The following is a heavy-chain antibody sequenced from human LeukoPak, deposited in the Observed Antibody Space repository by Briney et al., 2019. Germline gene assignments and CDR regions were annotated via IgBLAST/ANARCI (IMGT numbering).Heavy chain of an antibody. CDR2: IYYSGST. CDR3: ARQYSYGSNRFDP. J-gene: IGHJ5*02. CDR1: GGSISSYY. D-gene: IGHD5-18*01. V-gene: IGHV4-59*01. Sequence: KPSETLSLTCTVSGGSISSYYWSWIRQPPGKGLEWIGYIYYSGSTNYNPSLKSRVTISVDTSKNQFSLKLSSVTAADTAVYYCARQYSYGSNRFDPWGQGTLVTVSS.